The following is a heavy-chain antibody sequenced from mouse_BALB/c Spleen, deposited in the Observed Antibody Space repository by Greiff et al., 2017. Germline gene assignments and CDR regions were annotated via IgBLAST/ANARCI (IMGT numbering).Heavy chain of an antibody. CDR3: ARHNYGSSRYFDV. D-gene: IGHD1-1*01. Sequence: EVHLVESGGGLVQPGGSLKLSCAASGFTFSSYTMSWVRQTPEKRLEWVAYISNGGGSTYYPDTVKGRFTISRDNAKNTLYLQMSSLKSEDTAMYYCARHNYGSSRYFDVWGAGTTVTVSS. CDR2: ISNGGGST. J-gene: IGHJ1*01. V-gene: IGHV5-12-2*01. CDR1: GFTFSSYT.